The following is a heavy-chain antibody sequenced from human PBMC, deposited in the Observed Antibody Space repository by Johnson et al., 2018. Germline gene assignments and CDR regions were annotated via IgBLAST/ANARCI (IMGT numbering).Heavy chain of an antibody. V-gene: IGHV3-33*01. CDR3: ARDQDCSSTSCLGMDV. CDR2: IWYDGSNK. CDR1: GFTFSSYG. D-gene: IGHD2-2*01. Sequence: VQLVESGGGVVQXGRSLRLSCAASGFTFSSYGMHWVRQAPGKGLEWVAVIWYDGSNKYYADSVKGRFTISRDNSKNTLYPQMKSLRAEDTAVYYCARDQDCSSTSCLGMDVWGQGTTVTVSS. J-gene: IGHJ6*02.